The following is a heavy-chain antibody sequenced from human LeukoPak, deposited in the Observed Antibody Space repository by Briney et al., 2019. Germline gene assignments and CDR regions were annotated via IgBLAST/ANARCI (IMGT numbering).Heavy chain of an antibody. Sequence: SETLSLTCTVSGGSISSYFWSWIRQPPGKGLEWIGYISYSGSTYYSPPLKSRLTISLDTSRNQFSLRLNSVTAADTAVYYCAKSNGYGLVDIWGQGTMVTVSS. CDR1: GGSISSYF. J-gene: IGHJ3*02. V-gene: IGHV4-59*08. CDR2: ISYSGST. D-gene: IGHD3-10*01. CDR3: AKSNGYGLVDI.